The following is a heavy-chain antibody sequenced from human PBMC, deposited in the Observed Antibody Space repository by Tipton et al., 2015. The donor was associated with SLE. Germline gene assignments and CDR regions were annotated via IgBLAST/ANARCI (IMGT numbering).Heavy chain of an antibody. J-gene: IGHJ3*02. Sequence: SLRLSCAASGFTFSSYGMHWVRQAPGKGLEWVAVISYDGSNKYYADSVKGRFTISRDNSKNTLYLQMSSLRAEDTAVYYCVKDRKRWLTSGAFDIWGQGTMVTVSS. CDR3: VKDRKRWLTSGAFDI. D-gene: IGHD5-24*01. V-gene: IGHV3-30*18. CDR2: ISYDGSNK. CDR1: GFTFSSYG.